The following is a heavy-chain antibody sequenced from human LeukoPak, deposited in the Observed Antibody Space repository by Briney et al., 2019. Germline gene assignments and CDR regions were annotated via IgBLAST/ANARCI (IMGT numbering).Heavy chain of an antibody. D-gene: IGHD6-19*01. CDR1: GFTFTNYW. CDR2: IRHDESEI. CDR3: ARDPGRSGWDY. Sequence: GGSLRLSCAASGFTFTNYWMSWVRQPPGKGLEWVANIRHDESEIYDVDSVKGRFTISRDNAKDSLFLQMNSLRAEDTAVYYCARDPGRSGWDYWGQGALVTVSS. V-gene: IGHV3-7*01. J-gene: IGHJ4*02.